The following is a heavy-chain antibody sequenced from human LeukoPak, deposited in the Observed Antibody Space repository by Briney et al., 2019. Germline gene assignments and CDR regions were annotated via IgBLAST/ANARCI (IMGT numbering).Heavy chain of an antibody. CDR2: IYYSGST. J-gene: IGHJ3*02. V-gene: IGHV4-31*03. CDR3: ARAYYYDSSGYPATDAFDI. Sequence: PSETLSLTCTVSGGSISSGGYYWSWIRQHPGKGLEWIGYIYYSGSTYYNPSLKSRVTISVDTSKNQFSLKLSSVTAADTAVYYCARAYYYDSSGYPATDAFDIWGQGTMVTVSS. CDR1: GGSISSGGYY. D-gene: IGHD3-22*01.